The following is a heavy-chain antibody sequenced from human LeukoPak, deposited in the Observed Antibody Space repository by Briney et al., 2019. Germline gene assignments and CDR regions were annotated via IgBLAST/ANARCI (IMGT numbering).Heavy chain of an antibody. Sequence: SETLSLTCTVSGGSFSSYYWTWIRQPPGKGLEWIGYIDHSGSTNYNPSLKSRVTISVDTSKNQFSLKLSSVTAADTAVYYCARHPSRRPSYSSSWYGWSKNAFDIWGQGTMVTVSS. CDR3: ARHPSRRPSYSSSWYGWSKNAFDI. J-gene: IGHJ3*02. V-gene: IGHV4-59*08. CDR2: IDHSGST. D-gene: IGHD6-13*01. CDR1: GGSFSSYY.